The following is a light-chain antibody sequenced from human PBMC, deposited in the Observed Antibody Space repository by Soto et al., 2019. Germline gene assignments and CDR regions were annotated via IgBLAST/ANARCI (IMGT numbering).Light chain of an antibody. V-gene: IGKV3-11*01. J-gene: IGKJ3*01. CDR3: QQRSFGLT. CDR1: QSVNSY. CDR2: DVS. Sequence: EIVLTQSPATLSLSPGERATLSCRASQSVNSYLAWYQQKLGQAPRLLIYDVSNRATGIPARFSGSGYGTDFTLTISSLEPEDIAVYYCQQRSFGLTFGPGTEVDLK.